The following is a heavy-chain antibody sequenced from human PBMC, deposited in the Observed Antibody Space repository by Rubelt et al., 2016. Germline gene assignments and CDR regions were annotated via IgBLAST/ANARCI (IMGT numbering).Heavy chain of an antibody. V-gene: IGHV4-39*01. D-gene: IGHD5-24*01. CDR1: GGSISSSSYY. CDR2: IYYSGST. Sequence: QLQLQESGPGLVKPSETLSLTCTVSGGSISSSSYYWGWIRQPPGKGLEWIGSIYYSGSTYYNPSLRGRVTISVDTSKNQFSLKLSSVTAADTAVYYCARQMEMATIDPTNHRFDYWGQGTLVTVSS. CDR3: ARQMEMATIDPTNHRFDY. J-gene: IGHJ4*02.